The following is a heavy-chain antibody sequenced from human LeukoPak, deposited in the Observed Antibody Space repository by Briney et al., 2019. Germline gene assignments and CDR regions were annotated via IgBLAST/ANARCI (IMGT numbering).Heavy chain of an antibody. D-gene: IGHD5-12*01. Sequence: ASVKVSFKASGYTFSDYYLHWVRQAPGQGLEWVGWINPNSGGTNFAQRFRGRVTMTRDTSITTAYMELSSLRSEDTAVYYCAREHSGYDSWGQGTLLTVSS. CDR1: GYTFSDYY. CDR3: AREHSGYDS. CDR2: INPNSGGT. J-gene: IGHJ5*02. V-gene: IGHV1-2*02.